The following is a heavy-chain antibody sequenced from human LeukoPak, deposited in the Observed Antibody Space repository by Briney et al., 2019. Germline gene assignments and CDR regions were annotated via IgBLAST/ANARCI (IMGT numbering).Heavy chain of an antibody. CDR1: GGSISSSSYY. D-gene: IGHD3-10*01. V-gene: IGHV4-39*01. Sequence: SDTLSLTCTVSGGSISSSSYYWGWIRQPPGKGLEWIGSIYYSGSTYYNPSLKSRVTISVDTSKNQFSLKLSSVTAADTAVYYCARHRMVRGVQYGPSFDYWGQGTLVTVSS. CDR3: ARHRMVRGVQYGPSFDY. CDR2: IYYSGST. J-gene: IGHJ4*02.